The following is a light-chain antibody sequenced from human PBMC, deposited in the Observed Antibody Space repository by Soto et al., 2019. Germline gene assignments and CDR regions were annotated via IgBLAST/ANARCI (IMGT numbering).Light chain of an antibody. J-gene: IGLJ3*02. Sequence: QSALTQPASVSGSPGQSITISCTGTSSDVGRYNYVSWYQQRPGKAPKCLIYEVSNRPSGVSNRFSGSESGNTASLTISGLQTEDGADYYCTSYTTTSTWVFGGGTKLTVL. CDR3: TSYTTTSTWV. CDR1: SSDVGRYNY. V-gene: IGLV2-14*01. CDR2: EVS.